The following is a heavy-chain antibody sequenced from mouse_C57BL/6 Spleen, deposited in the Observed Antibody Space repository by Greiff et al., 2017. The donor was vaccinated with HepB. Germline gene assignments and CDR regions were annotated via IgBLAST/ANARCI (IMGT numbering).Heavy chain of an antibody. CDR2: IDPGDGDT. CDR1: GYAFSSYW. Sequence: VHLVESGAELVKPGASVKISCKASGYAFSSYWMNWVKQRPGKGLEWIGQIDPGDGDTNYNGKFKGKATLTADKSSSTAYMQLSSLTSEDSAVYFCARDYYGRSYGYWGQGTTLTVSS. D-gene: IGHD1-1*01. J-gene: IGHJ2*01. V-gene: IGHV1-80*01. CDR3: ARDYYGRSYGY.